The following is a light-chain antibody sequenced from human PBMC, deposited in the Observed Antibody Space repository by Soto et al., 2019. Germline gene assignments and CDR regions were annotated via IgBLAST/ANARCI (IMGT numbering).Light chain of an antibody. J-gene: IGLJ1*01. V-gene: IGLV2-8*01. CDR1: SSDVGGYDY. Sequence: QSALTQPPSASGSPGQSVTISCTGTSSDVGGYDYVSWYQQHPGKAPKLMIYEVSKRPSGVPDRFSGSKSGNMASLTVSGLQAEDEADYYCSSYAGSRYVFGTGTQLTVL. CDR2: EVS. CDR3: SSYAGSRYV.